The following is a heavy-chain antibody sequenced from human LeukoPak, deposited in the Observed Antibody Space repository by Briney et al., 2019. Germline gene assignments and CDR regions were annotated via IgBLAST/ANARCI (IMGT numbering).Heavy chain of an antibody. CDR3: TSPAHDFDFWSGYYSV. Sequence: PGGSLRLSCTVSGFIFSDSAIHWVRQAAGKGLEWVGRIRSKANSDETAYAASVKGRFTISRDDSKDTAYLQMHSLKPEDTAVYHCTSPAHDFDFWSGYYSVWGRGAQVTDSS. CDR2: IRSKANSDET. J-gene: IGHJ2*01. V-gene: IGHV3-73*01. D-gene: IGHD3-3*01. CDR1: GFIFSDSA.